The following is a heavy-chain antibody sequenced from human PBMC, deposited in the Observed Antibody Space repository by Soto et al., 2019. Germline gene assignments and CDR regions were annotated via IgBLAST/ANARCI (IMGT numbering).Heavy chain of an antibody. J-gene: IGHJ4*02. CDR1: GGSFIDYS. Sequence: QVLLQQWGAGRLKPSETLSLTCAVYGGSFIDYSWGWIRQSPGTGLEWIGEINHSGSANYNPSLKSRVTISVDTSKNQFSLKLYSMTAADAAVYYCARVCDYWSQGTLVTVSS. CDR3: ARVCDY. CDR2: INHSGSA. V-gene: IGHV4-34*01.